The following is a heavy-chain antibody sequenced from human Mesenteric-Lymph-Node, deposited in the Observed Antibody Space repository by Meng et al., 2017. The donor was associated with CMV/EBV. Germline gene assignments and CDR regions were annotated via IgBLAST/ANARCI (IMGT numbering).Heavy chain of an antibody. D-gene: IGHD2-15*01. CDR2: VFYTGST. CDR3: ARPPYCSSVRCRSDYFDY. CDR1: GGSISDYN. Sequence: SETLSLTCSVSGGSISDYNWSWIRQPPGKGLEWVGCVFYTGSTNYNPSLNNRVTISVDRSKNQFSLRLSSVTAADTAVYYCARPPYCSSVRCRSDYFDYWGQGTLVTVSS. J-gene: IGHJ4*02. V-gene: IGHV4-59*08.